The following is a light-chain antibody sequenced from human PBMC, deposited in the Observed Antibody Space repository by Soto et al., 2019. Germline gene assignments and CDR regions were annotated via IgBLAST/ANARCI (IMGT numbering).Light chain of an antibody. CDR1: ESVSSIY. CDR2: GAS. J-gene: IGKJ1*01. CDR3: QQSLSPGT. Sequence: ENVLSQSPGTLSLSPGERATLSCRASESVSSIYVAWYQQKPGQAPTLLIYGASTRATGIPDRFSGSGSGTDFTLTIDRLEPEDFAVYYCQQSLSPGTFGQGTKVDIK. V-gene: IGKV3-20*01.